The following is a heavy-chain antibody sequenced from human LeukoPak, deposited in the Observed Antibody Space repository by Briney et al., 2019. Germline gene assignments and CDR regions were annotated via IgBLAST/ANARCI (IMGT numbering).Heavy chain of an antibody. CDR1: GYTFTSYY. J-gene: IGHJ3*02. CDR3: ARDSRYDSSGYAFDI. Sequence: GASVKVSCKASGYTFTSYYMHWVRQAPGQGLEWMGIINPGGGSTSYAQKFQGRVTMTRDTFTSTVYMELRSLSSEDTAVYYCARDSRYDSSGYAFDIWGQGTMVTVSS. CDR2: INPGGGST. V-gene: IGHV1-46*01. D-gene: IGHD3-22*01.